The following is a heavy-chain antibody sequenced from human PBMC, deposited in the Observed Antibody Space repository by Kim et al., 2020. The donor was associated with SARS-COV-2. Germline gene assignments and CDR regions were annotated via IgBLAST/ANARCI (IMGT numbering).Heavy chain of an antibody. CDR3: TRVGYDSSGYYPDY. CDR2: IRSKAYGGTT. CDR1: GFTFGDYA. Sequence: GGSLRLSCTASGFTFGDYAMSWFRQAPGKGLEWVGFIRSKAYGGTTEYAASVKGRFTISRDDSKSIAYLQMNSLKTEDTAVYYCTRVGYDSSGYYPDYWGQGTLVTVSS. J-gene: IGHJ4*02. V-gene: IGHV3-49*03. D-gene: IGHD3-22*01.